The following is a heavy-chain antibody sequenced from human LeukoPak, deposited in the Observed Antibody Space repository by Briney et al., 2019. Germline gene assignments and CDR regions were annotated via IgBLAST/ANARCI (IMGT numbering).Heavy chain of an antibody. D-gene: IGHD3-10*01. CDR3: ARDHFGRPSNWFDP. CDR1: GGTFSSYA. CDR2: IIPIFGTA. J-gene: IGHJ5*02. V-gene: IGHV1-69*13. Sequence: ASVKVSCKASGGTFSSYAISWVRQAPGQGLEWMGGIIPIFGTANYAQKFQGRVTITADESTSTAYMELSSLRSDDTAVYYCARDHFGRPSNWFDPWGQGTLVTVSS.